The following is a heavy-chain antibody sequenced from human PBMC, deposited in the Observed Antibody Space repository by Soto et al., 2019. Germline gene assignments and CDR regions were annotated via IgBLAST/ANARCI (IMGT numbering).Heavy chain of an antibody. J-gene: IGHJ4*02. D-gene: IGHD3-22*01. Sequence: PSETLSLTCAVYGGSFSGYYWSWIRQPPGKGLEWIGEINHSGSTNYNPSLKSRVTISVDTSKNQFSLKLSSVTAADTAVYYCARGYYYDSSGYDRPNYFDYWGQGTLVTSPQ. V-gene: IGHV4-34*01. CDR2: INHSGST. CDR3: ARGYYYDSSGYDRPNYFDY. CDR1: GGSFSGYY.